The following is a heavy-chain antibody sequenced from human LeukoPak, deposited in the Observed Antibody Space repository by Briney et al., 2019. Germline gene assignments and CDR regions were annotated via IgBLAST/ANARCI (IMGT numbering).Heavy chain of an antibody. D-gene: IGHD4-17*01. CDR1: GYSFTSYW. CDR2: IYPGDSDT. CDR3: ARQRDYGDPPFDD. V-gene: IGHV5-51*01. Sequence: GESLKISWKGSGYSFTSYWIGWVRHIPGKGLEWMGIIYPGDSDTRYNPSFQGQVTISADKSISTAYLQWSSLKASDTAMYYCARQRDYGDPPFDDWGQGTLVTVAS. J-gene: IGHJ4*02.